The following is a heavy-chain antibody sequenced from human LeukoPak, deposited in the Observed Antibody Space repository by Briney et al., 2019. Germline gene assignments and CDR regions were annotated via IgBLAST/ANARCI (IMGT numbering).Heavy chain of an antibody. D-gene: IGHD3-9*01. CDR2: INHSGST. Sequence: SETLSLTCAVYGGSFSGYYWSWIRQPPGKGLEWIGEINHSGSTNYNPSLKSRVTISVDTSKNQFSLKLSSVTAADTAVYYCARTTLNYDILTGYYSGWFDPWGQGTLVTVSS. J-gene: IGHJ5*02. CDR1: GGSFSGYY. CDR3: ARTTLNYDILTGYYSGWFDP. V-gene: IGHV4-34*01.